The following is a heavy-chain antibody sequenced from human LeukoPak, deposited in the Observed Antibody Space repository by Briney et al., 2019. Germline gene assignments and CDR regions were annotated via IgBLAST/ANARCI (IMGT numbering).Heavy chain of an antibody. J-gene: IGHJ3*02. CDR2: TYYKSKWYN. D-gene: IGHD7-27*01. CDR1: GDSVSVNSDV. V-gene: IGHV6-1*01. Sequence: PSQTLSLTCALSGDSVSVNSDVWNWIRQSPSRGLEWLGRTYYKSKWYNDYAVSVKSRITISPDTSKNQFSLQLNSVTPEDTAVYYCARDADWGYDAFDIWGQGTMVTVSS. CDR3: ARDADWGYDAFDI.